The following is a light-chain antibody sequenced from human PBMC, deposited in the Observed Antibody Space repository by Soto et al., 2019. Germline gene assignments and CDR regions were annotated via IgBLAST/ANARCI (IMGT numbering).Light chain of an antibody. V-gene: IGKV1-5*01. CDR3: QQYNSYSPSFT. CDR2: DAS. CDR1: QSISSW. Sequence: DIQMTQSPSTLSASVGDRVTITCRASQSISSWLAWYQQKPGKAPKLLIYDASSLESGVPSRFSGRGSGTEFTPTHRSLPPDCFGTYYCQQYNSYSPSFTFGPGTKVDI. J-gene: IGKJ3*01.